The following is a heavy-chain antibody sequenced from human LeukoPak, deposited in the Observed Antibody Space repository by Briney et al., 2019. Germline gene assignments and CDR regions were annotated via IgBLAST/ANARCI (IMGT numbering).Heavy chain of an antibody. J-gene: IGHJ6*02. CDR2: ISGSGGST. CDR3: AKDGVVRGVIYYYYYGMDV. V-gene: IGHV3-23*01. Sequence: GGSLRLSCAASGFTFSSYAMSWVRQAPGKGLEWVSAISGSGGSTYYADSVKGRFTISRDNSKNTLYLQMNSLRAEDTAVYYCAKDGVVRGVIYYYYYGMDVWGQGTTVTVSS. CDR1: GFTFSSYA. D-gene: IGHD3-10*01.